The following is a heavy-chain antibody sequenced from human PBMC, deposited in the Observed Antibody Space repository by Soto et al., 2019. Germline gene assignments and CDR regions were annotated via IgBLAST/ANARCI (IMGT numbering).Heavy chain of an antibody. Sequence: SETLSLTCTVSGGSISSGGYYWSWIRQHPGKGLEWIGYIYYSGSTYYNPSLKSRVTISVDTSKNQFSLKLSSVTAADTAVYYCAREREMDIVAVPAARRRGARAFDIWGQGTMVTVSS. V-gene: IGHV4-31*02. CDR3: AREREMDIVAVPAARRRGARAFDI. CDR1: GGSISSGGYY. D-gene: IGHD2-2*03. CDR2: IYYSGST. J-gene: IGHJ3*02.